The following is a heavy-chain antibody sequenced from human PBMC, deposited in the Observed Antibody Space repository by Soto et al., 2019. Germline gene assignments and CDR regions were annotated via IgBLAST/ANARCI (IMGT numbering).Heavy chain of an antibody. V-gene: IGHV3-23*01. J-gene: IGHJ4*02. D-gene: IGHD4-17*01. CDR2: ISGSGGST. Sequence: EVQLLESGGGLVQPGGSLRLSCAASGFTFSSYAMSWVRQAPGKGLEWVSAISGSGGSTYYADSVKGRFTISRDNSKNPLYLQKNSLRAEDTAVYYCAKEPFRGYGYYKDYFDYLGQGTLVTVSS. CDR3: AKEPFRGYGYYKDYFDY. CDR1: GFTFSSYA.